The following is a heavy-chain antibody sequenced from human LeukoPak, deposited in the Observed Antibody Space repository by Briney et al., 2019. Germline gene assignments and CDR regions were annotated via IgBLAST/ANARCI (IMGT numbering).Heavy chain of an antibody. V-gene: IGHV1-46*01. CDR2: INPSGGGT. Sequence: ASVKVSCKASGYTFTSVHMHWVRQAPGQGLEWMGIINPSGGGTSYPQKFQGRVTMTRDTSTRTVYMELSSLRSEDTAVYYCARAPHSSAGDNFDYWGQGTLVTVSS. J-gene: IGHJ4*02. CDR1: GYTFTSVH. CDR3: ARAPHSSAGDNFDY. D-gene: IGHD2-15*01.